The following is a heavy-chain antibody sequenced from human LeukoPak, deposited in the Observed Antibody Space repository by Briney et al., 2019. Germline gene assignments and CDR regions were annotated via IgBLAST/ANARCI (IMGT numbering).Heavy chain of an antibody. CDR1: GFTFSSCG. Sequence: GRSLRLSCAASGFTFSSCGMHWVRQAPGKGLEWVAVISYDGSNKYYADSVKGRFTISRDNSKNTMYLQMNSLRAEDTAVYYCARGDSSSYAFDIWGQGTMVTVSS. J-gene: IGHJ3*02. V-gene: IGHV3-30*03. D-gene: IGHD6-13*01. CDR2: ISYDGSNK. CDR3: ARGDSSSYAFDI.